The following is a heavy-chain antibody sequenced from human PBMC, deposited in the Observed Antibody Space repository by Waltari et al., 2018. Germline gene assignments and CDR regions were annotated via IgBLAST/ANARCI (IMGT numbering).Heavy chain of an antibody. V-gene: IGHV3-48*03. J-gene: IGHJ6*02. D-gene: IGHD2-2*02. CDR2: ISSSGSTI. CDR3: AREGGYCSSTSCYRGRLYYYGMDV. Sequence: EVQLVESGGGLVQPGGSLRLSCAASGFTFSSYEMNWVRQAPGKGLGWVSYISSSGSTIYYADSLKGRFTISRDNAKNSLYLQMNSLRAEDTAVYYCAREGGYCSSTSCYRGRLYYYGMDVWGQGTTVTVSS. CDR1: GFTFSSYE.